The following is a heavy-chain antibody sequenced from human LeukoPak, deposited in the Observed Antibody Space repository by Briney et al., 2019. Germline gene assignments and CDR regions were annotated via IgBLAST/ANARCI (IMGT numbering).Heavy chain of an antibody. Sequence: GGSLRLSCAASGFTFSSFGMHWVRQAPGKGLEWAAFIYYDGSKTYYADSVKGRFTISRDNSKNTLFLQMNSLRVEDTAVYYCAKDINYYDSSGLLGDYWGQGTLVTVSS. J-gene: IGHJ4*02. V-gene: IGHV3-30*02. D-gene: IGHD3-22*01. CDR3: AKDINYYDSSGLLGDY. CDR1: GFTFSSFG. CDR2: IYYDGSKT.